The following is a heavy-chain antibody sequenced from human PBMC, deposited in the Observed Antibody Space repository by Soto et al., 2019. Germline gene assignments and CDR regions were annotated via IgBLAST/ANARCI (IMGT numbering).Heavy chain of an antibody. CDR3: AKDYDFWSGYFHPIDS. Sequence: GGSLRLSCAASASTFSSYAMSWVRQAPGKGLEWVSGIDTSGGSTYYADSVKGRFTISRDNSKNTLYLQMNSLRAEDTALYYCAKDYDFWSGYFHPIDSWGQGTLVTVSS. V-gene: IGHV3-23*01. D-gene: IGHD3-3*01. J-gene: IGHJ4*02. CDR1: ASTFSSYA. CDR2: IDTSGGST.